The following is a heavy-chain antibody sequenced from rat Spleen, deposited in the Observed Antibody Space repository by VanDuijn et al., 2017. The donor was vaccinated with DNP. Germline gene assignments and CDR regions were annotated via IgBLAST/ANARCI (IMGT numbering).Heavy chain of an antibody. D-gene: IGHD1-12*02. CDR3: VRSDYNDDSHYYGYFDH. V-gene: IGHV2-6*01. J-gene: IGHJ2*01. Sequence: QVQLKESGPGLVQPSQTLSLTCTVSGFSLTSYSVGWVRQPPGKTLEWIAAVSSSGTTYYNSALESRLSISTDTSKSQVFLKMNSLQTEDTAMYFCVRSDYNDDSHYYGYFDHWGQGVMVTVSS. CDR1: GFSLTSYS. CDR2: VSSSGTT.